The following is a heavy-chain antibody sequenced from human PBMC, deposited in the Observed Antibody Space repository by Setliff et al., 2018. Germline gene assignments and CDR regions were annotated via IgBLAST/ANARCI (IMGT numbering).Heavy chain of an antibody. V-gene: IGHV1-18*01. Sequence: ASVKVSCKAFGYSFTNYGLNWVRLAPGQGLEWMGWISGYDDNTNYAQHLQGRATMTTDTSTSTAYMELRSLTSADTAVYYCARGSAKMVALPTANYFDPWGQGTPVTVSS. CDR2: ISGYDDNT. D-gene: IGHD2-2*01. CDR1: GYSFTNYG. CDR3: ARGSAKMVALPTANYFDP. J-gene: IGHJ5*02.